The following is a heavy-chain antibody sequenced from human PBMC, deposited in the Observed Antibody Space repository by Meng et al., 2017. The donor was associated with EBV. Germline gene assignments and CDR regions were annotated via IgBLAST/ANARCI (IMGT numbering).Heavy chain of an antibody. CDR1: RYTFTSYY. V-gene: IGHV1-46*01. Sequence: QGMQERSGSQVKNPGSSVKVSFKASRYTFTSYYLHWVRQAPGQGLEWMGIIIPAGGNTNYAQKFRGRFTMTRDTSTSTVYMDLSILTSEDTAVYYCVRELVGGTFDYWGQGTLVTVSS. J-gene: IGHJ4*02. CDR3: VRELVGGTFDY. D-gene: IGHD1/OR15-1a*01. CDR2: IIPAGGNT.